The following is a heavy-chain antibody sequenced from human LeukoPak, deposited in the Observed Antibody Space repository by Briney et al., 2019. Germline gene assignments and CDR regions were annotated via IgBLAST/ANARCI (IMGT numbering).Heavy chain of an antibody. V-gene: IGHV3-74*01. Sequence: PGGSLRLSCAASGFTFSDYWMHWVRQAPGEGLVWVCRINPDGSSSSYADSVKGRFTISRDNAKNTLYLQMKSLRDEDTAVYYCYSPEADYWGQGTLVTVSS. J-gene: IGHJ4*02. D-gene: IGHD2-15*01. CDR1: GFTFSDYW. CDR2: INPDGSSS. CDR3: YSPEADY.